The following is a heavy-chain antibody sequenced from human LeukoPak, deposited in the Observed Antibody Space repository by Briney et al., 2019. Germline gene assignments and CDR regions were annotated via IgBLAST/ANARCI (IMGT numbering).Heavy chain of an antibody. J-gene: IGHJ4*02. D-gene: IGHD1-26*01. V-gene: IGHV1-2*02. Sequence: GASVKVSCKGSSYILTGYYIHWVRQAPGHALEWMGWINPNSGDTNYAQKFQGRVTMTRDTSISTVYMELSRLRSDDTAVYYCASSSAGALGYWGQGTLVTVSS. CDR3: ASSSAGALGY. CDR1: SYILTGYY. CDR2: INPNSGDT.